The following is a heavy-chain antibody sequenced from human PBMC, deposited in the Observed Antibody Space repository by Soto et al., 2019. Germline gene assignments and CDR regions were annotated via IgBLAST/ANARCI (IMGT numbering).Heavy chain of an antibody. CDR1: GYRFTSYW. Sequence: GESLKISCKGAGYRFTSYWITWVRQMLGKGLEWMGRIDPSDSYTNYSPSFQGHVTISADKSISTAYLQWSSLKASDTAMYYCARQLMISRYEYGMDVWGQGTTVTVSS. CDR3: ARQLMISRYEYGMDV. V-gene: IGHV5-10-1*01. D-gene: IGHD3-16*01. J-gene: IGHJ6*02. CDR2: IDPSDSYT.